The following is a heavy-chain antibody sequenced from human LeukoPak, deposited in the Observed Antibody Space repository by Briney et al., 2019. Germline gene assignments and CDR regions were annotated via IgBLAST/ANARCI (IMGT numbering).Heavy chain of an antibody. V-gene: IGHV3-23*01. CDR3: ARGPMVRGPIDY. CDR2: IGGSGDTT. CDR1: GFTFSYYA. Sequence: GGSLRLSCAASGFTFSYYAMNWVRQAPGKGLEWVSGIGGSGDTTNYADSVKGRFTISRDNSKDTVNLQMISLRAEDTALYYCARGPMVRGPIDYWGQGTLVTVSS. J-gene: IGHJ4*02. D-gene: IGHD3-10*01.